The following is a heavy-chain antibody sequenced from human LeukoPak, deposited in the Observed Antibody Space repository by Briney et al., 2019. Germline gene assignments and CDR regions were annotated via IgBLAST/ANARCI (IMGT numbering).Heavy chain of an antibody. J-gene: IGHJ4*02. CDR2: INHSGST. D-gene: IGHD3-22*01. V-gene: IGHV4-34*01. CDR3: ARDSLYDSSGYSPKFDY. CDR1: GGSFSGYY. Sequence: SETLSLTCAVYGGSFSGYYWSWIRQPPGKGLEWIGEINHSGSTNYNPSLKSRVTISVDTSKNQFSLKLSSVTAADTAVYYCARDSLYDSSGYSPKFDYWGQGTLVTVSS.